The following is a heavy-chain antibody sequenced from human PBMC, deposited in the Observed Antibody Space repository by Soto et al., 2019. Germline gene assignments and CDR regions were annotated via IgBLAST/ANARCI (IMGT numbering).Heavy chain of an antibody. Sequence: QVQLVQSGAEVKKPGSSVKVSCKASGGTFSSYAISWVRQAPGQGLEWMGGIIPIFGTANYAQKFQGRVTITADESTSTAYMELSSRRSEDTAVYYCARDLDAGYCSGGSGLNWFDPWGQGTLVTVSS. CDR2: IIPIFGTA. V-gene: IGHV1-69*01. CDR3: ARDLDAGYCSGGSGLNWFDP. J-gene: IGHJ5*02. D-gene: IGHD2-15*01. CDR1: GGTFSSYA.